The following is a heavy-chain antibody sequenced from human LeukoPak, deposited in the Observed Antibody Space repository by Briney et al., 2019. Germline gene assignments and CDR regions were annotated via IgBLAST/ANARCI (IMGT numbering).Heavy chain of an antibody. CDR1: GGSISSYY. D-gene: IGHD3-3*01. V-gene: IGHV4-59*01. CDR3: ARGYYDFWSGYQYYFDY. J-gene: IGHJ4*02. CDR2: IYYSGST. Sequence: SETLSLTCTVSGGSISSYYWSWIRQPPGKGLEWIGYIYYSGSTNYDPSLKSRVTISVDTSKNQFSLKLSSVTAADTAVYYCARGYYDFWSGYQYYFDYWGQGTLVTVSS.